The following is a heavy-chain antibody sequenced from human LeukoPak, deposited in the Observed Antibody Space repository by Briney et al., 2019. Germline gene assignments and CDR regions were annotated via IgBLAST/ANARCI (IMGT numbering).Heavy chain of an antibody. D-gene: IGHD6-13*01. V-gene: IGHV4-59*01. CDR1: GGSISSYY. Sequence: SETLSLTCTVSGGSISSYYWSWIRQPPGKGLEWIGYIYYSGSTNYNPSLKSRVTISVDTSKNQFSLKLSSVTAADTAVYYCARAIAAAGSVYFDYWGQGTLVTVS. CDR2: IYYSGST. J-gene: IGHJ4*02. CDR3: ARAIAAAGSVYFDY.